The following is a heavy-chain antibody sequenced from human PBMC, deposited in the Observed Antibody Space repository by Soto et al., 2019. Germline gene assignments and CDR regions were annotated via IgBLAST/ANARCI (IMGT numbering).Heavy chain of an antibody. Sequence: QVQLQESGPGLVKPSETLSLTCTVSSGSITSSNWWSWVRQSPGKGLEWIGEVAQSGDTNSIPSLKSRLTMSLDNARNRFSLRLSSVTAADTALYYCARNRYGGYDFDYWGQGTLVTVSS. CDR1: SGSITSSNW. CDR2: VAQSGDT. D-gene: IGHD5-12*01. V-gene: IGHV4-4*02. J-gene: IGHJ4*02. CDR3: ARNRYGGYDFDY.